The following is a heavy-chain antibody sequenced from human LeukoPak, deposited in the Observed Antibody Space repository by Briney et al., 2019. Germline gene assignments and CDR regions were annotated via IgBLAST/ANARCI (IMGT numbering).Heavy chain of an antibody. D-gene: IGHD3-10*01. Sequence: SQTLSLTCAISGDSVSNNKAAWNWIRQSPSRGLEWLGRTYYRSKWYNDYAVSVKSRITINPDTSRSQFSLQLNSVTAEDTAVYYCATEGGSGRLNWGQGTLVTVSS. J-gene: IGHJ4*02. V-gene: IGHV6-1*01. CDR2: TYYRSKWYN. CDR3: ATEGGSGRLN. CDR1: GDSVSNNKAA.